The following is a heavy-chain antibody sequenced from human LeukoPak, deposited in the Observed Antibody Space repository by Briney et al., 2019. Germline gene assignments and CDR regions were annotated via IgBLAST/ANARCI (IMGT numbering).Heavy chain of an antibody. CDR2: INPNSGGT. CDR1: GYTLTELS. D-gene: IGHD6-6*01. Sequence: ASVKVSCKVSGYTLTELSMHWVRQAPGKGLEWMGWINPNSGGTNYAQKFQGRVTMTRDTSISTAYMELSRLRSDDTAVYYCARGGYSSSEYFDYWGQGTLVTVSS. V-gene: IGHV1-2*02. CDR3: ARGGYSSSEYFDY. J-gene: IGHJ4*02.